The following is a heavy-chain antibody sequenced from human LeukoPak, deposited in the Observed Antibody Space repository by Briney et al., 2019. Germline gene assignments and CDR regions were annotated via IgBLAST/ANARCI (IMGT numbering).Heavy chain of an antibody. J-gene: IGHJ4*02. CDR3: ARGYCSGGSCYPVGFDY. CDR1: GYTFTSYD. V-gene: IGHV1-8*01. Sequence: ASVKVSCKASGYTFTSYDINWVRQATGQGLEWMGWMNPNSGNTGYAQKFQGRVTMTSNTSISTAYMELSSLRSEDTAVYYCARGYCSGGSCYPVGFDYWGQGTLVTVSS. CDR2: MNPNSGNT. D-gene: IGHD2-15*01.